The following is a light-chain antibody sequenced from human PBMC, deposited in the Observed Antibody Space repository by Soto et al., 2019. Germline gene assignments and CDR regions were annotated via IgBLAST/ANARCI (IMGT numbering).Light chain of an antibody. CDR1: QPIDTS. CDR2: AAS. V-gene: IGKV1-39*01. J-gene: IGKJ3*01. Sequence: DIQMTQAPSSPSASVGDRVTITCRASQPIDTSLNWYQQKPGNAPRLLIYAASSLQSGVPLRFSGGGSGTDFTLTISSLQPEYFATYYCQQSYSSHFTYGPGNTVDIK. CDR3: QQSYSSHFT.